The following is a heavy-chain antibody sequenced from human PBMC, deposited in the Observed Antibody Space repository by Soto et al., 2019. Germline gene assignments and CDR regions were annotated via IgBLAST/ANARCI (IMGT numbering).Heavy chain of an antibody. J-gene: IGHJ6*03. D-gene: IGHD6-25*01. Sequence: SETLSLTCSVAGGSLSSYYGSWLRPPPGKGLEWIGYIYYSGSTNYNPSLKSRVTISVDTSKNQFSLKLSSVTAAATAGYYFARKRPWSASSQKYYYYYYRDGWGKGTRFTFPS. CDR3: ARKRPWSASSQKYYYYYYRDG. CDR2: IYYSGST. CDR1: GGSLSSYY. V-gene: IGHV4-59*08.